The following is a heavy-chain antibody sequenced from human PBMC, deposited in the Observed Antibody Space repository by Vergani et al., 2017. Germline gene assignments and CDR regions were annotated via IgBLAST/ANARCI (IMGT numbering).Heavy chain of an antibody. D-gene: IGHD3-16*01. CDR1: GGPISSGSHY. J-gene: IGHJ3*02. Sequence: QVQLQESGPGLVKPSQTLSLTCSVSGGPISSGSHYWSWIRQPAGKGLEWIGRSGSTNYIPSLKSRVTISVDTSKNNFSLKLSSVPAADAAVYYCARIGRVTSIWGQGTMVTVSS. V-gene: IGHV4-61*02. CDR3: ARIGRVTSI. CDR2: SGST.